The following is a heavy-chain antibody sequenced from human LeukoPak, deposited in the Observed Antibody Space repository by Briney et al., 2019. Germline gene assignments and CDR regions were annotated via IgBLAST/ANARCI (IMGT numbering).Heavy chain of an antibody. CDR3: AREGSGSPDY. D-gene: IGHD3-10*01. V-gene: IGHV3-7*01. Sequence: PGGSLRLSCEASGFTLSTYWMNWVRQVPGKGLDWVANINPDGSGKRYVDSVKGRFTIARDNADNSLSLQMNSLRAEDTAVYYCAREGSGSPDYWGQGTLVTVSS. J-gene: IGHJ4*02. CDR1: GFTLSTYW. CDR2: INPDGSGK.